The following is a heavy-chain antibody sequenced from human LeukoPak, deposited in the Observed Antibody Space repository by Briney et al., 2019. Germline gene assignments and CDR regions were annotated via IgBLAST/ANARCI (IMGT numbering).Heavy chain of an antibody. J-gene: IGHJ5*02. CDR1: GGSISSSSYY. V-gene: IGHV4-39*01. CDR3: ARQTTEGFDP. Sequence: SETLSLTCTVSGGSISSSSYYWGWIRQPPGKGLEWIGSIYYSGSTYYNPSLKSRVTISVDTSKNQFSLKLSSVTAADTAVYYCARQTTEGFDPWGQGVLVTVSS. D-gene: IGHD4-17*01. CDR2: IYYSGST.